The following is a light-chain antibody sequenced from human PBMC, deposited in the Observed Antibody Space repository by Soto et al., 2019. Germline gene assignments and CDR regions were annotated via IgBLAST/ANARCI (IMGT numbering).Light chain of an antibody. CDR3: QQYGSSPWT. V-gene: IGKV3-20*01. CDR1: QGVARNY. CDR2: GAS. J-gene: IGKJ1*01. Sequence: EVLLTQSPGTLSLSPGERATLSCRASQGVARNYLAWYQQTLGQSPRLLIYGASSRESGVPERFSGSGSGTECTLTISRLEPEDFEVDYCQQYGSSPWTSGQGTKVDIK.